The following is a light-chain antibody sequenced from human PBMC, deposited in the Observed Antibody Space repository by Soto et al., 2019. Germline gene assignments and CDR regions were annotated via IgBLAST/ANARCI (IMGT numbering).Light chain of an antibody. CDR1: QGIRND. Sequence: AIELTQSPSTLSSSVGDRVTITCRASQGIRNDLGWYKQKPGKAPKLLSYAASSLQSGVPSRFRGSGSGTDFTLTISSLQPEDFETYYCLQDYNYPWTFGQGTKVDIK. CDR2: AAS. V-gene: IGKV1-6*01. J-gene: IGKJ1*01. CDR3: LQDYNYPWT.